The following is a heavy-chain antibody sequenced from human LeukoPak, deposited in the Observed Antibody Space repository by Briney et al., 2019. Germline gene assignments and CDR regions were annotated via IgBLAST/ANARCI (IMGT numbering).Heavy chain of an antibody. CDR3: ARVRSSSTSRDNWFDP. CDR2: ISYDGSNK. D-gene: IGHD2-2*01. CDR1: GLTFSSYA. Sequence: GRSLRLSCAASGLTFSSYAMHWVRQAPGKGLEWVAVISYDGSNKYYADSVKGRFTISRDNSKNTLYLQMNSLRAEDTAVYYCARVRSSSTSRDNWFDPWGQGTLVTVSS. J-gene: IGHJ5*02. V-gene: IGHV3-30*04.